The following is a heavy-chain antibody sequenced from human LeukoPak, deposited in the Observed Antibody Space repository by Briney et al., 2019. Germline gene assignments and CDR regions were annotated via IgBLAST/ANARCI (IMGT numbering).Heavy chain of an antibody. D-gene: IGHD3-9*01. CDR1: GFTFSSYS. V-gene: IGHV3-74*01. Sequence: GGSLRLSCAASGFTFSSYSMNWVRQAPGEGLVWVSRINPDGSRTDYADSVKGRFTISRDNTKNTVDLQMNSLRAEGTAVYYCARDFEAPSNCWGQGTLVTVSS. J-gene: IGHJ4*02. CDR2: INPDGSRT. CDR3: ARDFEAPSNC.